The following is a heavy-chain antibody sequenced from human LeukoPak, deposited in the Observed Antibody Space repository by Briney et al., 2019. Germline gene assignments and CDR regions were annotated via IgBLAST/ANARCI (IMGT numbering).Heavy chain of an antibody. CDR3: AKLKLLWFGELLAFFDY. Sequence: PGGSLRLSCAASGFTFSSYDMTWVRQAPGRGLEWVSSIRPSGDNTYYGDSVKGRFTISRDNSKNTLYLQMNSLRAEDTAVYYCAKLKLLWFGELLAFFDYWGQGTLVTVSS. CDR1: GFTFSSYD. D-gene: IGHD3-10*01. J-gene: IGHJ4*02. CDR2: IRPSGDNT. V-gene: IGHV3-23*01.